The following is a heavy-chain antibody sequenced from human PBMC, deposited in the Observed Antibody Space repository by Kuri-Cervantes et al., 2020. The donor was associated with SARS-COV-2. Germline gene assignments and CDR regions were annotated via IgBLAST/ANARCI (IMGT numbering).Heavy chain of an antibody. V-gene: IGHV1-18*01. CDR1: GYTFTSYG. J-gene: IGHJ5*02. Sequence: ASVKVSCKASGYTFTSYGISWVRQAPGQGLEWMGWISAYNGNTNYEQKLQGRVTMTTDTSTSTAYMELRSLRSDDTAVYYCARHWVPLGGPRDWFDPWGQGTLVTVSS. D-gene: IGHD1-1*01. CDR3: ARHWVPLGGPRDWFDP. CDR2: ISAYNGNT.